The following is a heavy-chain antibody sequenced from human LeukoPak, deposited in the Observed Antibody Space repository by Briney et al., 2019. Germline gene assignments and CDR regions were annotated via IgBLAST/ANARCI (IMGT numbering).Heavy chain of an antibody. CDR1: GFTFSSYW. V-gene: IGHV3-7*01. J-gene: IGHJ6*02. CDR2: IKQDGSEK. CDR3: ARSVQLYSYYYYGMDV. D-gene: IGHD5-18*01. Sequence: GGSLRLSCAASGFTFSSYWMSWVRQAPGKGLEWVAYIKQDGSEKYYVDSVKGRFTISRDNAKNSLYLQMNSLRAEDTAVYYCARSVQLYSYYYYGMDVWGQGTTVTVSS.